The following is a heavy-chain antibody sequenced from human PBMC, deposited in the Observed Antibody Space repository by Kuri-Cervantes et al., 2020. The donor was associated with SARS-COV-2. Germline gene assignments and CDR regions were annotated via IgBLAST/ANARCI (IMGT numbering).Heavy chain of an antibody. CDR2: ISSSSSTI. J-gene: IGHJ5*02. Sequence: GESLKISCAASGFTFSSYSMNWVRQAPGKGLEWVSYISSSSSTIYYADSVKGRFTISRDNAKNSLYLQMNSLRAEDTAVYYCARDSRQLFYGRGGWFDPWGQGTLVTVSS. V-gene: IGHV3-48*01. CDR1: GFTFSSYS. CDR3: ARDSRQLFYGRGGWFDP. D-gene: IGHD2/OR15-2a*01.